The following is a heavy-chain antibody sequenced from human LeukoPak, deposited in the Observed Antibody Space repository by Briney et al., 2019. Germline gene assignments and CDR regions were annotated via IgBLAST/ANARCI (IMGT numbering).Heavy chain of an antibody. CDR2: ISGSGDST. V-gene: IGHV3-23*01. J-gene: IGHJ4*02. CDR1: GFTFSNYV. CDR3: AKDFRIGYSAHFDY. Sequence: GGSLRLSCAASGFTFSNYVMNWVRQAPGKGLEWVSGISGSGDSTYYADSVKGRFTISRDNSKNTLYLQMDSLRGEDTAVYYCAKDFRIGYSAHFDYWGQGALVTVSS. D-gene: IGHD2-21*01.